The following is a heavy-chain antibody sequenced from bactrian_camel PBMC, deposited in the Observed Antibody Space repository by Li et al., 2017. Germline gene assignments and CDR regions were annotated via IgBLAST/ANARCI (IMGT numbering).Heavy chain of an antibody. CDR1: PCPGSDYS. D-gene: IGHD5*01. Sequence: HVQLVESGGGSVPFGGSPKLSCVASPCPGSDYSMGWFRQAPRKQREGIAAIYTATGSTAYADSVKGRFTISQDIAKKTLYLQMDNLKPEDTAMYYCAPGWARDSESCVTSSTDYLYGGQGTQVTVS. V-gene: IGHV3S54*01. J-gene: IGHJ4*01. CDR2: IYTATGST. CDR3: APGWARDSESCVTSSTDYLY.